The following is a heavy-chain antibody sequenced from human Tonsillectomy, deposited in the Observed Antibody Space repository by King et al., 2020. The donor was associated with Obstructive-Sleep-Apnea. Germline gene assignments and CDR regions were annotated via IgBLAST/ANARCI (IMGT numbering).Heavy chain of an antibody. D-gene: IGHD3-9*01. CDR3: ARDGGNYDVLTGYFDY. Sequence: VQLVESGGGLVKPGGSLRLSCEASGFTFSIYSMIWFRQAPGKRLEWVSSISSGSSYIYYADSLKGRFTISRDNAKNSLYLQMNSLRAEDTAVYYCARDGGNYDVLTGYFDYWGQGTLVTVSS. V-gene: IGHV3-21*01. CDR2: ISSGSSYI. CDR1: GFTFSIYS. J-gene: IGHJ4*02.